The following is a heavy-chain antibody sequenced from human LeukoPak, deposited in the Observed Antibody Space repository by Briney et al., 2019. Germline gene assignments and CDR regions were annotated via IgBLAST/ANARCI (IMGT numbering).Heavy chain of an antibody. CDR2: IWYDGSKE. J-gene: IGHJ6*02. D-gene: IGHD6-19*01. CDR3: ARDRTDSSGWYYYYGMDV. V-gene: IGHV3-33*01. Sequence: GGSLRLSCAASGFTFSSYGMHWVRQAPGKGLEWVALIWYDGSKEYYADSVKGRFTISRDTSKNTLRLQMNSLRAEDTAVYYCARDRTDSSGWYYYYGMDVWGQGTTVTVSS. CDR1: GFTFSSYG.